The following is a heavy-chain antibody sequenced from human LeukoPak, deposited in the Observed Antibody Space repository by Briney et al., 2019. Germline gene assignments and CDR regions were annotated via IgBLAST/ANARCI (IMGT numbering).Heavy chain of an antibody. Sequence: GGSLRLSCAASGFTFSDYYMSWIRQAPGKGLEWVSYISSSSSTIYYADSVKGRFTISRDNAKNSLYLQMNSLRDEDTAVYYCARDSYDSSGFSAFDIWGQGTMVTVSS. J-gene: IGHJ3*02. V-gene: IGHV3-11*04. CDR2: ISSSSSTI. D-gene: IGHD3-22*01. CDR1: GFTFSDYY. CDR3: ARDSYDSSGFSAFDI.